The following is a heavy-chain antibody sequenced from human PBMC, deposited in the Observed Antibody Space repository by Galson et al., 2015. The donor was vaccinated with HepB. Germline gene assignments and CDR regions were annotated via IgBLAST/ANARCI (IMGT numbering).Heavy chain of an antibody. Sequence: SLRLSCAASGFTFSSYAMHWVRQAPGKGLEWVAVISYDGSNKYYADSVKGRFTISRDNSKNTLYLQMNSLRAEDTAVYYCARATLPPRALAYLGQVTLVSISS. V-gene: IGHV3-30*04. CDR3: ARATLPPRALAY. CDR1: GFTFSSYA. CDR2: ISYDGSNK. J-gene: IGHJ4*02. D-gene: IGHD3-16*01.